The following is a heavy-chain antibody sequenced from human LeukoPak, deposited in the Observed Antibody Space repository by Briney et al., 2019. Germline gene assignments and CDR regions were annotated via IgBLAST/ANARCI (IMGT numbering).Heavy chain of an antibody. V-gene: IGHV4-39*07. CDR1: GGSISSSSYY. Sequence: SETLSLTCTVSGGSISSSSYYWGWIRQPPGKGLEWIGSIYYSGSTNYNPSLKSRVTISVDTSKNQFSLKLSSVTAADTAVYYCARGSRGSSSYAFDYWGQGTLVTVSS. D-gene: IGHD1-26*01. CDR2: IYYSGST. CDR3: ARGSRGSSSYAFDY. J-gene: IGHJ4*02.